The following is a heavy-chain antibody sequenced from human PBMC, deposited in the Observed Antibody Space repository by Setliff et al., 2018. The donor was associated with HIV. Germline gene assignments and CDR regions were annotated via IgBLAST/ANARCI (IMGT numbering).Heavy chain of an antibody. CDR3: SREDSSWYGSLDY. Sequence: PGGSLRLSCTVSGISFGDYDMSWFRQAPGKGLEWVGFIRSLVFDETTEYAASVKGRFSISRDDSKGIAYLQMNSLKAEDTAVYYCSREDSSWYGSLDYWGQGTPVTVSS. V-gene: IGHV3-49*03. CDR2: IRSLVFDETT. J-gene: IGHJ4*02. CDR1: GISFGDYD. D-gene: IGHD6-13*01.